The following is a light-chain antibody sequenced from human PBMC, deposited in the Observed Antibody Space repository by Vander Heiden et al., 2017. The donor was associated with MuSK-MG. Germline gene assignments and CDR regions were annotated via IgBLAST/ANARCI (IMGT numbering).Light chain of an antibody. CDR2: GAS. CDR1: QSVSSN. Sequence: EIVMTQSPATLSVSPGERATLSCRASQSVSSNFAWYQQKPGQAPRLLICGASTRATGIPARFSGSGSGTDFTLTISSLQSEDFAVYYCQQYNNWPPMTFGQGTKVEIK. J-gene: IGKJ1*01. CDR3: QQYNNWPPMT. V-gene: IGKV3-15*01.